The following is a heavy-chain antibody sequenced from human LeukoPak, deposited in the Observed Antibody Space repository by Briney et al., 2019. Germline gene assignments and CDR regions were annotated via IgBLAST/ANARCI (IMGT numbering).Heavy chain of an antibody. Sequence: PSETLSLTCTVSGYSVSSGFYWGWVRQPPGKGLEWIGIISHSGSTYYSPSLKSRVTISLDTSKNQFSLKLSSVTAADTAVYYCARGAVYYYYYYMDVWGKGTTVTVSS. V-gene: IGHV4-38-2*02. CDR1: GYSVSSGFY. J-gene: IGHJ6*03. CDR2: ISHSGST. CDR3: ARGAVYYYYYYMDV.